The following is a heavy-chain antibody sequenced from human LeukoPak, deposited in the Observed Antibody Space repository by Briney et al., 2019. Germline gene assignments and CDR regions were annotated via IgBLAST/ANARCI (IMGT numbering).Heavy chain of an antibody. Sequence: ASVKVSCKASGYTFTSYGISWVRQAPGQGLEWMGWTSAYNGNTNYAQKLQGRVTMTTDTSTSTAYMELRSLRSDDTAVYYCARVGRGYSSGWYEGYYYYYYGMDVWGQGTTVTVSS. CDR1: GYTFTSYG. J-gene: IGHJ6*02. D-gene: IGHD6-19*01. CDR2: TSAYNGNT. CDR3: ARVGRGYSSGWYEGYYYYYYGMDV. V-gene: IGHV1-18*01.